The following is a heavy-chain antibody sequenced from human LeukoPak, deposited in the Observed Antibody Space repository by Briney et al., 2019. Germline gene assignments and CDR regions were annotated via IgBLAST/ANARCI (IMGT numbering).Heavy chain of an antibody. CDR1: GGTFISYA. CDR2: IIPIFGTA. V-gene: IGHV1-69*13. Sequence: SVKVSCKASGGTFISYAISWVRQAPGQGLEWMGGIIPIFGTANYARKFQGRVTITADESTSTAYMELSSLRSEDTAVYYCARVKGDYVPRSWFDPWGQGTLVTVSS. CDR3: ARVKGDYVPRSWFDP. D-gene: IGHD4-17*01. J-gene: IGHJ5*02.